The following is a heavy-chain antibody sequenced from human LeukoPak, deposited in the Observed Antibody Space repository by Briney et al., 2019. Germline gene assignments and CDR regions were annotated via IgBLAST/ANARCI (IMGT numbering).Heavy chain of an antibody. CDR2: MYLSGTT. Sequence: SGTLSLTCTVSGDSINSLDLWSWVRQPPGKGLEWIGEMYLSGTTHSNPSVKSRVTISIDKSKNQFFLNLSSVTAADTAVYYCAKASSGWTNDPFDYWGQGTLVTVSS. J-gene: IGHJ4*02. CDR3: AKASSGWTNDPFDY. V-gene: IGHV4-4*02. D-gene: IGHD6-19*01. CDR1: GDSINSLDL.